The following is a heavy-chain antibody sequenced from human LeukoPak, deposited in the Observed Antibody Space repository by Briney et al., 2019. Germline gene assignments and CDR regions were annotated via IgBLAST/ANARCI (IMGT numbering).Heavy chain of an antibody. V-gene: IGHV3-66*02. Sequence: GGSLRLSCAASGFTVSSNYMSWVRQAPGKGLEWVSVIYSGGSTYYANSVKGRFTISRDNSKNTLYLQMNSLRAEDTAVYYCARDSGSSWSDDAFDIWGQGTMVTVPS. CDR3: ARDSGSSWSDDAFDI. J-gene: IGHJ3*02. CDR1: GFTVSSNY. CDR2: IYSGGST. D-gene: IGHD6-13*01.